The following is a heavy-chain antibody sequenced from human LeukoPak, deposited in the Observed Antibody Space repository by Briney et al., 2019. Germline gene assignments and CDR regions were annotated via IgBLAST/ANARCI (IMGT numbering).Heavy chain of an antibody. CDR1: GFTFSSYA. V-gene: IGHV3-23*01. CDR2: ISGSGTNT. J-gene: IGHJ4*02. D-gene: IGHD3-10*01. Sequence: GSLRLSCAASGFTFSSYAMTWVRQAPGKGLEWVSVISGSGTNTDYADSVKGRFTISRDNSKNTLYLQMNSLRADDTAIYYCARDPVGSGSGSCFDYWGQGTLVTVSS. CDR3: ARDPVGSGSGSCFDY.